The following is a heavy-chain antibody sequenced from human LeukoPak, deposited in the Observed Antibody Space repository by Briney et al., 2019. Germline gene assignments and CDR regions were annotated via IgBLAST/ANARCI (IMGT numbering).Heavy chain of an antibody. Sequence: EGSLRLSCAASGFTFSNYAMSWVRQAPGKGLEWVSAISGGGGSTYYADSVKGRFTISRDNSKNTLYLQMNSLRAEDTAVYYCAKAAGGFRDLLVGSSWGQGTLVTVSS. D-gene: IGHD3-10*01. CDR1: GFTFSNYA. V-gene: IGHV3-23*01. J-gene: IGHJ5*02. CDR2: ISGGGGST. CDR3: AKAAGGFRDLLVGSS.